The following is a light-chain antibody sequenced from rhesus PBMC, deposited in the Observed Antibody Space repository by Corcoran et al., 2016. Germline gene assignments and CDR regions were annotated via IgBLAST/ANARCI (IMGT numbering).Light chain of an antibody. CDR2: YAK. CDR1: QGISSY. Sequence: DIQMSQSPSSLSASVGDRVTITCRASQGISSYLNWYQQKPGKAPKLLIYYAKRLASGVPSMLSGSGSGTDYTLTISSLQPENFATYSCQQGYSTPYSFGQGTKVEI. CDR3: QQGYSTPYS. J-gene: IGKJ2*01. V-gene: IGKV1-32*03.